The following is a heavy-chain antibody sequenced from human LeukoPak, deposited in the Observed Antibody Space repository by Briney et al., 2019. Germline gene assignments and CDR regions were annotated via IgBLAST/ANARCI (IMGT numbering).Heavy chain of an antibody. Sequence: PSETLSLTCAVSGGSISSGGYSWSWIRQPPGKGLEWIGYIYYSGSTYYNPSLKSRVTISVDTSKNQFSLKLSSVTAADTAVYYCARDLRGRIAVAGTSGAFDIWGQGTMVTVSS. D-gene: IGHD6-19*01. CDR1: GGSISSGGYS. CDR3: ARDLRGRIAVAGTSGAFDI. J-gene: IGHJ3*02. CDR2: IYYSGST. V-gene: IGHV4-31*11.